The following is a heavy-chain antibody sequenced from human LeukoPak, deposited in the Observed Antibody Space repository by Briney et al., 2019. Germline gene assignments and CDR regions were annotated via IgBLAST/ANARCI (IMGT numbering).Heavy chain of an antibody. CDR1: GGSIRNYL. J-gene: IGHJ5*02. Sequence: PSETLSLTCTVSGGSIRNYLWSWVRQPAGKGLEWIGRICGTGRSDYNPSLKSRITMSVDTSKNQFSLKLSSVTAADTAVYYCARSYGYSSSWYGSDWFDPWGQGTLVTVSS. V-gene: IGHV4-4*07. D-gene: IGHD6-13*01. CDR3: ARSYGYSSSWYGSDWFDP. CDR2: ICGTGRS.